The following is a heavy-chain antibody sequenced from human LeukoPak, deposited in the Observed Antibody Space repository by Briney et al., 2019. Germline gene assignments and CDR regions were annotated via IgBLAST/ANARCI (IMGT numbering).Heavy chain of an antibody. V-gene: IGHV4-34*01. CDR2: INHSGST. CDR3: ATGGDSSKWFGR. J-gene: IGHJ5*02. CDR1: GGSFSGYY. D-gene: IGHD6-13*01. Sequence: PSETLSLTCAVYGGSFSGYYWSWIRQPPGKGLEWIGEINHSGSTNYNPSLKSRVTISVDTSKNQFSLKLSSVTAADTAVYYCATGGDSSKWFGRWGQGSLVTVSS.